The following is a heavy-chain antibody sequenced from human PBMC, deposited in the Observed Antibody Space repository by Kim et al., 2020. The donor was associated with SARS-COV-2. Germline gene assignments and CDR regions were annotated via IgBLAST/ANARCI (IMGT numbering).Heavy chain of an antibody. CDR2: IKQDGSEK. V-gene: IGHV3-7*01. J-gene: IGHJ4*02. Sequence: GGSLRLSCAASGFSFSSHWMSWVRQAPGKGLEWVANIKQDGSEKYYVDSVKGRFTISRDNAKNSLYLQVNSLRAEDTALYYCAMAPNSHYFDYWGRGTLVTVSS. CDR1: GFSFSSHW. CDR3: AMAPNSHYFDY. D-gene: IGHD1-7*01.